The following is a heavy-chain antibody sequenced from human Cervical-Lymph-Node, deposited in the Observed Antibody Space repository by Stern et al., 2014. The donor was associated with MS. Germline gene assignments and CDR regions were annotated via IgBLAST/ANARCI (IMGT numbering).Heavy chain of an antibody. Sequence: EVQLVESGGGLVQPGGSLRLSCEASGFPVSASYMNWVRQAPGKGLEWVSRIHTIGTTHYADSGKGRFTISRANAKNALYLQMDSLRVEDTAVYYCAREIAGRRFEDWGRGTLVAVSP. D-gene: IGHD6-6*01. CDR2: IHTIGTT. J-gene: IGHJ4*02. V-gene: IGHV3-66*01. CDR1: GFPVSASY. CDR3: AREIAGRRFED.